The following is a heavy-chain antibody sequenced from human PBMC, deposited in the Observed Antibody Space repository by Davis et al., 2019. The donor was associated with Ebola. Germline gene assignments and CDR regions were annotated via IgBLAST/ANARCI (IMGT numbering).Heavy chain of an antibody. CDR2: IYYSGST. V-gene: IGHV4-61*01. CDR3: ARERGGNYYFDY. Sequence: PSETLSLTCTVSGGSVSSGSYYWSWIRQPPGKGLEWIGYIYYSGSTNYNPSLKSRVTISVDTSKNQFSLKLSSVTAADTAVYYCARERGGNYYFDYWGQGTLVTVSS. CDR1: GGSVSSGSYY. J-gene: IGHJ4*02. D-gene: IGHD1-7*01.